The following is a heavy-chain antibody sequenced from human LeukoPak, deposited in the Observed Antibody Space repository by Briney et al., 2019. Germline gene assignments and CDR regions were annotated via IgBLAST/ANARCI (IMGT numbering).Heavy chain of an antibody. CDR3: VRGVPGVYFYYYMDV. Sequence: VASVKVSCKASGYSFTIYAMNWVPQAPGQRLEWMGWIYVDNGDTKYSQEFQGRVTITRDTSASTAYMELSSLRPEDMAVYYCVRGVPGVYFYYYMDVWGKGTTVTVSS. CDR1: GYSFTIYA. J-gene: IGHJ6*03. D-gene: IGHD2-8*01. V-gene: IGHV1-3*03. CDR2: IYVDNGDT.